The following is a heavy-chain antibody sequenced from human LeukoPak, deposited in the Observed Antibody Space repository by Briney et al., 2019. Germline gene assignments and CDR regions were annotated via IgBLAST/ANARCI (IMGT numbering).Heavy chain of an antibody. CDR3: ARVENDGPTYYFDY. D-gene: IGHD1-1*01. Sequence: PSETLSLTCTVSGSSVSSGSYYWSWIRQPPGKGLEWIGYIYYSGSTNYNPSLKSRVTISVDTSKNQFSLKLSSVTAADTAVYYCARVENDGPTYYFDYWGQGTLVTVSS. CDR2: IYYSGST. J-gene: IGHJ4*02. CDR1: GSSVSSGSYY. V-gene: IGHV4-61*01.